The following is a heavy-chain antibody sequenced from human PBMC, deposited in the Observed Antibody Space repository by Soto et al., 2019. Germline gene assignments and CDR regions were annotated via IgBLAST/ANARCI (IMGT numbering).Heavy chain of an antibody. J-gene: IGHJ4*02. CDR3: ARDPSGWHAGFDY. V-gene: IGHV3-33*01. Sequence: GGSLRLSCAASGFAFSSSGMHWVRQAPGKGLEWVAIIWFDGSNKYYSDSVKGRFTISRDNSKSTLYLQMNSLRAEDTAVYYCARDPSGWHAGFDYWGEGTLVTVSS. D-gene: IGHD6-19*01. CDR1: GFAFSSSG. CDR2: IWFDGSNK.